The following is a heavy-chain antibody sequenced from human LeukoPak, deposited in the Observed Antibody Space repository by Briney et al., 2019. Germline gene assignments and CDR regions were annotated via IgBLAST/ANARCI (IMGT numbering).Heavy chain of an antibody. CDR1: GFTFSNYA. CDR2: ISYDGSYK. J-gene: IGHJ4*02. Sequence: GGSLRLSCAASGFTFSNYAMHWARQAPGKGLEGVAVISYDGSYKDYADSVKGRFTISRDNSRNTLYLQTNSLRAEDTAVYYCARPHHYDSSGLVPIGSYWGQGTLVTVSS. V-gene: IGHV3-30*04. CDR3: ARPHHYDSSGLVPIGSY. D-gene: IGHD3-22*01.